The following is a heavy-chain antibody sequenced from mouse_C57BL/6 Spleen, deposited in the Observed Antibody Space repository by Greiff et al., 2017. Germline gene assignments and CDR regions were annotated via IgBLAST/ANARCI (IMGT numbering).Heavy chain of an antibody. CDR3: ARVNYDYGAYAMDY. CDR2: ISDGGSYT. CDR1: GFTFSSYA. Sequence: VQLQQSGGGLVKPGGSLKLSCAASGFTFSSYAMSWVRQTPEKRLEWVATISDGGSYTYYPDNVKGRFTISRDNAKNNLYLQMSHLKSEDTAMYYCARVNYDYGAYAMDYWGQGTSVTVSS. J-gene: IGHJ4*01. V-gene: IGHV5-4*01. D-gene: IGHD2-4*01.